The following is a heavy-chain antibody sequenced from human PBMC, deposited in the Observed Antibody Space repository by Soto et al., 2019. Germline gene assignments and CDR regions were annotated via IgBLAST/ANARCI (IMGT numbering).Heavy chain of an antibody. CDR3: ASGDTAMSYYFDF. V-gene: IGHV1-2*02. CDR1: GCTFTGYY. D-gene: IGHD5-18*01. Sequence: AAVKVSCKASGCTFTGYYMHWVRQAPGQGLEWMGWINPNSGGTNYAQKFQGRVTMTRDTSISTAYMELSRLRSDDTAVYYCASGDTAMSYYFDFWGQGTLVTVSS. J-gene: IGHJ4*02. CDR2: INPNSGGT.